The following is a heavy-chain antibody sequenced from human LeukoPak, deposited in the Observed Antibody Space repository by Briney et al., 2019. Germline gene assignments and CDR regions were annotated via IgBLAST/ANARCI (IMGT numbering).Heavy chain of an antibody. CDR3: AKGYGWEASYYYYYMDV. CDR1: GFTFSSYS. J-gene: IGHJ6*03. D-gene: IGHD1-26*01. CDR2: ISSSSSYI. V-gene: IGHV3-21*01. Sequence: PGGSLRLSCAASGFTFSSYSMNWVRQAPGKGLEWVSSISSSSSYIYYADSVKGRFTISRDNSKNTLYLRMNSLRADDTAVYYCAKGYGWEASYYYYYMDVWGKGTTVTISS.